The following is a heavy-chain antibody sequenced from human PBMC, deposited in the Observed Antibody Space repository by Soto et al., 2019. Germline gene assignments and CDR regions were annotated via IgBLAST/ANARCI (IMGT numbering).Heavy chain of an antibody. D-gene: IGHD2-15*01. Sequence: HPGGSLRLSCAASGFTFSSYGMHWVRQAPGKGLEWVAVISYDGSNKYYAGSVKGRFTISRDNSKNTLYLQMNSLRAEDTAVYYCAATYCSGGSCYWRLDYWGQGTLVTVSS. CDR3: AATYCSGGSCYWRLDY. CDR1: GFTFSSYG. V-gene: IGHV3-30*03. CDR2: ISYDGSNK. J-gene: IGHJ4*02.